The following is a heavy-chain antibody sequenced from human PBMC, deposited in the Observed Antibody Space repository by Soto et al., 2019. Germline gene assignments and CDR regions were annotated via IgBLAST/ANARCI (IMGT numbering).Heavy chain of an antibody. CDR3: ARRSRIAARLDDAFDI. Sequence: ASVKVSCKASGYTFTSYAMHWVRQAPGQRLEWMGWINAGNGNTKYSQKFQGRVTITRDTSASTAYMELSSLRSEDTAVYYCARRSRIAARLDDAFDIWGQGTMVTVSS. CDR1: GYTFTSYA. J-gene: IGHJ3*02. CDR2: INAGNGNT. V-gene: IGHV1-3*01. D-gene: IGHD6-6*01.